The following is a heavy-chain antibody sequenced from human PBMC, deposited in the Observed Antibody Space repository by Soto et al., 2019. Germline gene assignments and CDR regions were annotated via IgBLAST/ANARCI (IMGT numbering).Heavy chain of an antibody. CDR2: INTNTGGT. V-gene: IGHV1-2*02. J-gene: IGHJ4*02. Sequence: QVQLVQSGAEVKKPGASVRVSCQASGYSFTDYYIHWVRQAPGQGFEWMGWINTNTGGTDYAQKFQGRVSMTRDTAITTIYLNLSGLRTDDSATYYCAKAADFGDVVADYWGPGTLVTVSS. D-gene: IGHD4-17*01. CDR1: GYSFTDYY. CDR3: AKAADFGDVVADY.